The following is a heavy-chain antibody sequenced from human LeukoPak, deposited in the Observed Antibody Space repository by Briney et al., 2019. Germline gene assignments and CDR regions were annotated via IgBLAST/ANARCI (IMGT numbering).Heavy chain of an antibody. V-gene: IGHV3-53*01. CDR3: ARDGSSGWYPH. D-gene: IGHD6-19*01. Sequence: GESLKISCQGSGSTFTSYGFSWVRRAPGKGLEWVSIIYSGGNTYYADSVKGRFIISRDSSKNTLSLQMNSLRVEDTAVYYCARDGSSGWYPHWGQGTLVTVSS. J-gene: IGHJ4*02. CDR2: IYSGGNT. CDR1: GSTFTSYG.